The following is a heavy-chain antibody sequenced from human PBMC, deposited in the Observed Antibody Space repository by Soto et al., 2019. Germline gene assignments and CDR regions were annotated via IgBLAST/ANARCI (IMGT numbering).Heavy chain of an antibody. V-gene: IGHV4-28*01. CDR3: ARNKYYYDSSGYYLDAFGI. Sequence: PSETLSLTCAVSGYSISSSNWWGWIRQPPGKGLEWIGYIYYSGSTYYNPSLKSRVTMSVDTSKNQFSLKLSSVTAVDTAVYYCARNKYYYDSSGYYLDAFGIWGQGTMVTV. D-gene: IGHD3-22*01. J-gene: IGHJ3*02. CDR1: GYSISSSNW. CDR2: IYYSGST.